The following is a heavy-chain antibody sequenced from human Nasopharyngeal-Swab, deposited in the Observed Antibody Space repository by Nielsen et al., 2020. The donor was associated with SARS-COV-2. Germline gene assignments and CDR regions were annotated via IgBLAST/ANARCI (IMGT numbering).Heavy chain of an antibody. CDR3: ARMYSTGYYYYGMDV. Sequence: SGPTLVKPTQTLTLTCTFSGFPLSASGMCVTWIRQTPGKALEWLALINWDDHIYYSTSLRTRLNISKDTSKNRVVLTMTNMDPVDTGTYYCARMYSTGYYYYGMDVWGQGTTVTVSS. CDR1: GFPLSASGMC. CDR2: INWDDHI. J-gene: IGHJ6*02. D-gene: IGHD3-10*01. V-gene: IGHV2-70*01.